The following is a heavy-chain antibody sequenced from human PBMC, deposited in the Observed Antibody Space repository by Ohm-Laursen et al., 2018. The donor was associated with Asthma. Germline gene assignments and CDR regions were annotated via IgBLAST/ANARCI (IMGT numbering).Heavy chain of an antibody. J-gene: IGHJ4*02. CDR3: ARDDSGSGLLRYYFDY. CDR1: GFTFRSYA. V-gene: IGHV3-30-3*01. CDR2: GGSYYDGGLK. D-gene: IGHD6-19*01. Sequence: SLRLSCAASGFTFRSYAMHWVRQAPGKGLEWVAVGGSYYDGGLKYYADSVNGRFTVSRDDSKNTLYLQMNSLRPDDTAVYYCARDDSGSGLLRYYFDYWGQGTLVTVSS.